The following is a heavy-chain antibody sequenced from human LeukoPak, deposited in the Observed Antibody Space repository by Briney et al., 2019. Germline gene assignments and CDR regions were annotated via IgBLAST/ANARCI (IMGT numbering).Heavy chain of an antibody. CDR2: INHSGST. V-gene: IGHV4-34*01. Sequence: SETLSLTCAVYGGPFSGYYWSWIRQPPGKGLEWIGEINHSGSTNYNPSLKSRVTISVDTSKNQFSLKLSSVTAADTAVYYCARDHAYWGQGTLVTVSS. CDR3: ARDHAY. CDR1: GGPFSGYY. J-gene: IGHJ4*02.